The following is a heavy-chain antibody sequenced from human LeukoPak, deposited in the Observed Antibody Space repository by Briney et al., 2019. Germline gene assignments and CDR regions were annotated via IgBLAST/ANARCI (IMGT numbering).Heavy chain of an antibody. D-gene: IGHD3-10*01. CDR2: ISAYNGNT. Sequence: ASVKVSCKASGYTFTSYGISWVRQAPGQGLEWMGWISAYNGNTNYAQKLQGRVTMTTDTSTSTAYMELRSLRSDDTAVYYCARDLGMVRGRGWFDPWGQGTLVTVSS. CDR1: GYTFTSYG. J-gene: IGHJ5*02. V-gene: IGHV1-18*01. CDR3: ARDLGMVRGRGWFDP.